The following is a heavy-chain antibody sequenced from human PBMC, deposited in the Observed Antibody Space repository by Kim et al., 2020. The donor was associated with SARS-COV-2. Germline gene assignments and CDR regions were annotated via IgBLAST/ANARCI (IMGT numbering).Heavy chain of an antibody. Sequence: ETIYAQKFQGRVTMTEDTSTDTAYMELSSLRSEDTAVYYCATRVAGYFDLWGRGTLVTVSS. CDR2: ET. V-gene: IGHV1-24*01. J-gene: IGHJ2*01. CDR3: ATRVAGYFDL.